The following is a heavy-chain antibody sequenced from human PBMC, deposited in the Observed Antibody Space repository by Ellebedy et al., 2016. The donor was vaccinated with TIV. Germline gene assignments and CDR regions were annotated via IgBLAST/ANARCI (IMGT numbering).Heavy chain of an antibody. CDR2: IDPTDSYT. V-gene: IGHV5-10-1*01. CDR3: ARHRLRYFDWFES. Sequence: GESLKISCKGSGYSFPTYWISWVRQMPGQGLEWMGKIDPTDSYTNYSPSFQGHVTISVDRSIGTAYLQWGSLKASDTAMYYCARHRLRYFDWFESWGQGTLATVSS. J-gene: IGHJ5*01. D-gene: IGHD3-9*01. CDR1: GYSFPTYW.